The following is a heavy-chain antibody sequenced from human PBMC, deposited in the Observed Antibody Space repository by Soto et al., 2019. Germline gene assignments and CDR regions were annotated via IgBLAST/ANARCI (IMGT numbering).Heavy chain of an antibody. Sequence: LLLTCAASGFTFSSYGMHWVRQAPGKGLEWVAVIWYDGSNKYYADSVKGRFTISRDNSKNTLYLQMNSLRAEDTAVYYCARETRQQLVLGWFDPWGQGTLVTVSS. J-gene: IGHJ5*02. CDR1: GFTFSSYG. CDR3: ARETRQQLVLGWFDP. V-gene: IGHV3-33*01. D-gene: IGHD6-13*01. CDR2: IWYDGSNK.